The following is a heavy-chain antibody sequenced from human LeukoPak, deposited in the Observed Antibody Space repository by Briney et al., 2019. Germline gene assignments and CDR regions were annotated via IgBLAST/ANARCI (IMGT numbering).Heavy chain of an antibody. CDR2: INPNSGGT. CDR1: GYTFTGYY. Sequence: ASVKVSCKASGYTFTGYYMHWVRQAPGQGLEWMGRINPNSGGTSYAQKFQGRVTVTRDTSTSTVHMELSGLRSEDTAVYYCARDQEAFDYWGQGTLVTVSS. J-gene: IGHJ4*02. V-gene: IGHV1-2*06. CDR3: ARDQEAFDY.